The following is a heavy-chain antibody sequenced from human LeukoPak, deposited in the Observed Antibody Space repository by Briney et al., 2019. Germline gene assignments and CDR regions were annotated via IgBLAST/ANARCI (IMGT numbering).Heavy chain of an antibody. CDR1: GYTFTGYD. CDR2: INTNSGGT. CDR3: ARVDRIMSWHFNFDY. Sequence: ASVKVSCKASGYTFTGYDMHWVRQAPGQGLEWMCWINTNSGGTNYAQKFQGRVTMTRDTSISTAYMEMSSLRSDDTAVYYCARVDRIMSWHFNFDYWGQGTLVTVSS. J-gene: IGHJ4*02. V-gene: IGHV1-2*02. D-gene: IGHD2/OR15-2a*01.